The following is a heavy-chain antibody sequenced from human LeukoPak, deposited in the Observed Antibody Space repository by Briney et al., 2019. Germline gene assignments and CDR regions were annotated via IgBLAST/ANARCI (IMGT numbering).Heavy chain of an antibody. Sequence: PSETLSLTCTVSGGSISSYYWGWIRQPPGKGLEWIGSIYFSGSTYYNPSLKSRVTMSVDTSRNQFSLQLSSVTAGDTAVYYCARLFDYWGQGTLVTVSS. J-gene: IGHJ4*02. CDR1: GGSISSYY. CDR3: ARLFDY. V-gene: IGHV4-39*01. CDR2: IYFSGST.